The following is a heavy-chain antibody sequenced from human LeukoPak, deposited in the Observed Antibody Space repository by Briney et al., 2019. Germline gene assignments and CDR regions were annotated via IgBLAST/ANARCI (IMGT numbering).Heavy chain of an antibody. Sequence: GGSLRLSCAASGFTFSNYWMHWVRQVPGKGPVWVSHINSDGSRTSYADSVKGRFTISRDNAKNTLYLQMNSLRTEDSALYYCVVDLSGSADYWGQGTLVTVSS. J-gene: IGHJ4*02. D-gene: IGHD3-10*01. CDR1: GFTFSNYW. CDR2: INSDGSRT. V-gene: IGHV3-74*01. CDR3: VVDLSGSADY.